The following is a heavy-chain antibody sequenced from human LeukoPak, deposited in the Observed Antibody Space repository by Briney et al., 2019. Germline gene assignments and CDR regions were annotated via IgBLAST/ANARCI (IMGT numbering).Heavy chain of an antibody. J-gene: IGHJ4*02. V-gene: IGHV1-18*01. D-gene: IGHD6-19*01. Sequence: ASVKVSCKASGYTFTSYGISWVRQAPGQGLEWMGWISAYNGNTNYAQKLQGGVTMTTDTSTSTAYMELRSLRSDDTAVYYCARVWFGTGIAVAGSLDYWGQGTLVTVSS. CDR2: ISAYNGNT. CDR3: ARVWFGTGIAVAGSLDY. CDR1: GYTFTSYG.